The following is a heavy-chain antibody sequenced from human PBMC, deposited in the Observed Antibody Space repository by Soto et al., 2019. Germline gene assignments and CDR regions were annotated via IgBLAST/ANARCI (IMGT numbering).Heavy chain of an antibody. J-gene: IGHJ6*02. CDR2: VIPMFGTT. V-gene: IGHV1-69*01. Sequence: QVQLVQSGAEVKKPGSSVKVSCKSSGGSFSGNAISWVRQAPGQGPEWMGGVIPMFGTTNFARKFQDRITITPDESSSTAYMELSSLLSEDTAVYYCARENSIASLSYYYGMDVWGQGTTVIVSS. CDR3: ARENSIASLSYYYGMDV. CDR1: GGSFSGNA. D-gene: IGHD6-6*01.